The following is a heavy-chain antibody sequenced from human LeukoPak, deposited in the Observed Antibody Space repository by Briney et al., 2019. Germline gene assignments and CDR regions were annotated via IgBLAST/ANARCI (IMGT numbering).Heavy chain of an antibody. CDR3: ARDTGQGYLVWANWNDAPFDY. Sequence: GASVKVSCKASGGTFSSYAISWVRQAPGQGLEWMGGIIPIFGTANYAQKFQGRVTITTDESTSTAYMELSRLRSDDTAVYYCARDTGQGYLVWANWNDAPFDYWGQGTLVTVSS. D-gene: IGHD1-20*01. CDR1: GGTFSSYA. J-gene: IGHJ4*02. V-gene: IGHV1-69*05. CDR2: IIPIFGTA.